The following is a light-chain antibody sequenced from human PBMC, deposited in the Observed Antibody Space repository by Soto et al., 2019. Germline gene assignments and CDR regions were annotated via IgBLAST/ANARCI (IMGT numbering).Light chain of an antibody. Sequence: QSALTQPASVSGSPGQSITISCTGTRSDVVSYNLVSWYQQHPGKAPKLMIYEVSKRPSGVSNRFSGSKSGNTASLTISGLQAEDEADYYCCSYAGSSTFEVFGGGTKRTVL. CDR2: EVS. CDR1: RSDVVSYNL. V-gene: IGLV2-23*02. J-gene: IGLJ2*01. CDR3: CSYAGSSTFEV.